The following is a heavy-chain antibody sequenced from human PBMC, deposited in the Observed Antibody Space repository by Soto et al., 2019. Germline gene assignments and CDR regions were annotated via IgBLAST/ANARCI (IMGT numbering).Heavy chain of an antibody. CDR2: IKPDGSVI. CDR1: GFTFSNSW. Sequence: DVQLVESGGGLVQPGGSLRLSCAASGFTFSNSWMTWVRQAPGRRLEWVANIKPDGSVIYYLDSVKGRFTVSRDNSKNAMHLQMNSLRVEDMAVYYCARYYEPTAGPPWFDPRGQGTLVTVSS. J-gene: IGHJ5*02. V-gene: IGHV3-7*02. CDR3: ARYYEPTAGPPWFDP. D-gene: IGHD3-22*01.